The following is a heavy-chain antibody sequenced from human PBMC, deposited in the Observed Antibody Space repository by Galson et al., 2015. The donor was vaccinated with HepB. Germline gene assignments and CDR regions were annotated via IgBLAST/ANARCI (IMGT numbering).Heavy chain of an antibody. V-gene: IGHV3-7*01. D-gene: IGHD3-9*01. CDR2: IKQDGSEK. CDR1: GFTFSSYW. CDR3: ARERRGRYFDWLDY. Sequence: SLRLSCAASGFTFSSYWMSWVRQAPGKGLEWVANIKQDGSEKYYVDSVKGRFTISRDNAKNSLYLQMNSLRAEDTAVYYCARERRGRYFDWLDYWGQGTLVTVSS. J-gene: IGHJ4*02.